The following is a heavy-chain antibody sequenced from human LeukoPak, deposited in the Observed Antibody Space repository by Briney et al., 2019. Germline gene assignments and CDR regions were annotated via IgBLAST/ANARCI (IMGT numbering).Heavy chain of an antibody. Sequence: ASGKVSCKAYGYTFTEYAMQWVRQAPGQRLEWMGWINAGNGNTKYSQKFQGRVTITRDTSASTAYMELSSLRSEDTAVYYCARDDIVGATPYYFGMDVWGQGTTVTVSS. V-gene: IGHV1-3*01. CDR2: INAGNGNT. D-gene: IGHD1-26*01. J-gene: IGHJ6*02. CDR1: GYTFTEYA. CDR3: ARDDIVGATPYYFGMDV.